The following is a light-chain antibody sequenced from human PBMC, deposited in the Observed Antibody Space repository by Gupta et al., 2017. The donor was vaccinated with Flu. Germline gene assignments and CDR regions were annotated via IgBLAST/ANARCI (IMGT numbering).Light chain of an antibody. CDR3: RSYTSTTTPGG. CDR1: SSDVGGYNY. Sequence: QSALTQPASVSGSPVQSITISCTGTSSDVGGYNYVSWYQQHPGKAPKLMIYEVSNRPSGVSNRFSGSKSGNTACLTISGLHAEDEADYFCRSYTSTTTPGGFGTGTRVTVL. J-gene: IGLJ1*01. V-gene: IGLV2-14*01. CDR2: EVS.